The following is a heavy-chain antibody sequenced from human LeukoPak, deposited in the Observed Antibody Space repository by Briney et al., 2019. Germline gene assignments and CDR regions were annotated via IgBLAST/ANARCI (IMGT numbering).Heavy chain of an antibody. CDR3: ARRRGNSGRYFDY. CDR1: GFTFSNYY. D-gene: IGHD4-23*01. Sequence: PGGSLRLSCAASGFTFSNYYMNWVRQAPGKGLEWLGEINHSGSTNYNPSLKSRVTISVDTSKNQFSLKLSSVTAADTAVYYCARRRGNSGRYFDYWGQGTLVTVSS. CDR2: INHSGST. V-gene: IGHV4-34*01. J-gene: IGHJ4*02.